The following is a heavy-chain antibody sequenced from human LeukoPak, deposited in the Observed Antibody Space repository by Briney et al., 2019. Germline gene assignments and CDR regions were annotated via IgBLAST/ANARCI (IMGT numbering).Heavy chain of an antibody. CDR1: GFTVSSNY. CDR2: IYSGGNT. Sequence: GGSLRLSCAASGFTVSSNYMSWVRQAPGKGLEWVSIIYSGGNTYYADSVKDRFTISRDNSKNTLYLQMDSLRAEDTAVYFCARNRDYYYVMDVWGQGTTVTVSS. D-gene: IGHD3-10*01. CDR3: ARNRDYYYVMDV. V-gene: IGHV3-53*01. J-gene: IGHJ6*02.